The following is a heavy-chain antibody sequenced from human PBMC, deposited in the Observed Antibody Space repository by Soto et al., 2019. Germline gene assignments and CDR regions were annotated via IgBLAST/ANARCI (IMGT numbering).Heavy chain of an antibody. CDR2: IIPIFGTA. D-gene: IGHD1-26*01. V-gene: IGHV1-69*01. CDR1: GGTFSSYS. CDR3: ARDGGRHSGGIDY. J-gene: IGHJ4*02. Sequence: QVQLVQSGAEVKKPGSSVKVSCKASGGTFSSYSINWVRQAPGQGLEWMGEIIPIFGTANYAQKFQGRVTITANESTSTAYMELSSLRSEDTAVYYCARDGGRHSGGIDYWGQGTLVTVSS.